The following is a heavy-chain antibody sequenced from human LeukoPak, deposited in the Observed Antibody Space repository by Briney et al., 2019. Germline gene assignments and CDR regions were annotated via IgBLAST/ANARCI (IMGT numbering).Heavy chain of an antibody. Sequence: GGSLRLSCAASGFTFSSYSMNWVRQAPGKGLEWVSYISSSSSTIYYADSVKGRFTISRDNAKNTLYLQMNSLRAEDTAVYYCARSHYYDSSGYYYYFYGMDVWGQGTTVTVSS. CDR2: ISSSSSTI. V-gene: IGHV3-48*04. J-gene: IGHJ6*02. D-gene: IGHD3-22*01. CDR1: GFTFSSYS. CDR3: ARSHYYDSSGYYYYFYGMDV.